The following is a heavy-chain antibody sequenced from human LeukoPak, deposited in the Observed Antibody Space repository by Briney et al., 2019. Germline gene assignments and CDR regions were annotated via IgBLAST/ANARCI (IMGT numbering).Heavy chain of an antibody. CDR2: IYYRGNA. D-gene: IGHD3-22*01. CDR1: GGSISSSNYY. CDR3: AREVDRSGD. J-gene: IGHJ4*02. Sequence: SETLSLTCTVSGGSISSSNYYWAWIRQPPGQGLEWFGSIYYRGNAYYNPSLKSRVTISVDTSKNQFSLSLSSVTAADTAVYYCAREVDRSGDWGQGTLVTVTS. V-gene: IGHV4-39*07.